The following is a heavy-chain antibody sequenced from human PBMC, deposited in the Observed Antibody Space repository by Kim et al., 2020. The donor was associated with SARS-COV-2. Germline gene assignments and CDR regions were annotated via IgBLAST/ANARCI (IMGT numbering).Heavy chain of an antibody. V-gene: IGHV1-69*11. CDR1: GGTFSSSV. CDR2: VIPFLHTT. CDR3: ATFQGESIPTHYYYYDMDV. J-gene: IGHJ6*02. Sequence: SVKVSCKASGGTFSSSVISWVRQAPGQGLEWMGRVIPFLHTTNYAQKFQGRVTITADESTSTAYMELSTLTSEDTAVYYCATFQGESIPTHYYYYDMDVWGQGTTVTVSS. D-gene: IGHD2-21*01.